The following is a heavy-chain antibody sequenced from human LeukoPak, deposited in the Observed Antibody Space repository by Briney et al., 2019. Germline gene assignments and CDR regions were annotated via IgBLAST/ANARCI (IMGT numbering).Heavy chain of an antibody. CDR2: INPNSGGT. V-gene: IGHV1-2*06. CDR3: ARGSYYYDSSGPSGDY. CDR1: GYTFTGYY. Sequence: ASVKVSCKASGYTFTGYYMHWVRQAPGQGLEWMGRINPNSGGTNYAQKFQGRVTMTRDTSISTAYMELSRLRSDDTAVYYCARGSYYYDSSGPSGDYWGQGTLVTVSS. J-gene: IGHJ4*02. D-gene: IGHD3-22*01.